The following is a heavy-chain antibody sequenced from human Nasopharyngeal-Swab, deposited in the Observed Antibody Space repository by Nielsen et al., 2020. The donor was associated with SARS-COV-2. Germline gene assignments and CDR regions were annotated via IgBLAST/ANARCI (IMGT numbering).Heavy chain of an antibody. CDR1: GFAFEHYA. CDR3: AKDNGSGSYHYYGMDV. Sequence: SLKISCAASGFAFEHYAMYWVRQGPGKGLEWVSQISWNSGTKGYVDSVKGRFTISRDNAKNSLYLQMNSLRAEDTALYYCAKDNGSGSYHYYGMDVWGQGTTVTVSS. J-gene: IGHJ6*02. CDR2: ISWNSGTK. V-gene: IGHV3-9*01. D-gene: IGHD3-10*01.